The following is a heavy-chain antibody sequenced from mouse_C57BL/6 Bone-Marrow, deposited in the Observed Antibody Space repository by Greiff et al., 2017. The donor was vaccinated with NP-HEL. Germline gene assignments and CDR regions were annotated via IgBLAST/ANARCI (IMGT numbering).Heavy chain of an antibody. D-gene: IGHD2-4*01. CDR3: ARDDYDGV. CDR1: GYTFTDYY. J-gene: IGHJ1*03. V-gene: IGHV1-26*01. CDR2: INPNNGGT. Sequence: EVQLQQSGPELVKPGASVKISCKASGYTFTDYYMNWVKQSHGKSLEWIGDINPNNGGTSYNQKFKGKATLTVDKSSSTAYMELRSLTSEDSAVYYCARDDYDGVWGTGTTVTVSS.